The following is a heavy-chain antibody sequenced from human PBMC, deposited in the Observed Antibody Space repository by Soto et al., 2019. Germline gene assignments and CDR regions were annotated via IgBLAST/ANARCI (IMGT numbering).Heavy chain of an antibody. CDR3: ARDLSAYGSGSYYFDY. CDR2: IYYSGST. CDR1: GGSISSSSYY. D-gene: IGHD3-10*01. Sequence: SETLSLTCTVSGGSISSSSYYWGWIRQPPGKGLEWIGSIYYSGSTYYNPSLKSRVTISVDTSKYQFSLKLSSVTAADTAVYYCARDLSAYGSGSYYFDYWGQGTLVTVSS. V-gene: IGHV4-39*07. J-gene: IGHJ4*02.